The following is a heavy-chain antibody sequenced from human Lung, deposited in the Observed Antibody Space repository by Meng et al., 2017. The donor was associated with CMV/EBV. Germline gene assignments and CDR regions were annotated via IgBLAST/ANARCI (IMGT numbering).Heavy chain of an antibody. Sequence: ESLKISRKSSGYSFTSYWSGWVRQMPGKGLEWMGVIYPGDSDSRYSAFFQGQVTFSADKSVSTAYLQWSSLKAADTAMYYCARLDAVTNDIDVWGQGTMVTVSS. D-gene: IGHD4-17*01. CDR3: ARLDAVTNDIDV. CDR2: IYPGDSDS. CDR1: GYSFTSYW. J-gene: IGHJ6*02. V-gene: IGHV5-51*01.